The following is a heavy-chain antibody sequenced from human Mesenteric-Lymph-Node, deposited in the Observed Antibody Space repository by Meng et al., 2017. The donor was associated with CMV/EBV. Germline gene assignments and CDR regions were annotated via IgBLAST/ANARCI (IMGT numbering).Heavy chain of an antibody. CDR2: IYYSGST. V-gene: IGHV4-59*01. J-gene: IGHJ6*02. CDR3: ARLWGVERSTSSDHYFSYYGMDV. Sequence: SETLSLTCTVSGGSISSYYWSWIRQPPGKGLEWIGYIYYSGSTNYNPSLKSRVTISVDTSQNQVSLILSSVTAADTAVYYCARLWGVERSTSSDHYFSYYGMDVWGQGTMVTVSS. D-gene: IGHD6-6*01. CDR1: GGSISSYY.